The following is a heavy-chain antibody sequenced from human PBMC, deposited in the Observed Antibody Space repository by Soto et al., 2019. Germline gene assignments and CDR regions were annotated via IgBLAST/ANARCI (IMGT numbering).Heavy chain of an antibody. CDR3: ARESGENWSYEAY. Sequence: QVQLQESGPGLAKPSETLSLTCSVSGASITDYSWNWIRQSAGKGLEWIGRIYATGKNQVNPSLQSRVTMSLDTSKNQFSLKLTSVTAADTSVYYCARESGENWSYEAYWGQGTLVTVSS. D-gene: IGHD1-7*01. CDR2: IYATGKN. V-gene: IGHV4-4*07. CDR1: GASITDYS. J-gene: IGHJ4*02.